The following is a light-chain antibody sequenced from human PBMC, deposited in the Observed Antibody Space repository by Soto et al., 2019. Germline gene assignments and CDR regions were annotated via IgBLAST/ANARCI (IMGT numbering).Light chain of an antibody. Sequence: ALKQSPATLSVSAGERATLSCRASQSVSSSFLAWYQQRPRQAPRLLIYAAPNTAPGIPERFSGSGSGTDFTLTISIQEPEDLAVYCCQEYGMSRTFGQGTKV. V-gene: IGKV3-20*01. CDR2: AAP. J-gene: IGKJ1*01. CDR1: QSVSSSF. CDR3: QEYGMSRT.